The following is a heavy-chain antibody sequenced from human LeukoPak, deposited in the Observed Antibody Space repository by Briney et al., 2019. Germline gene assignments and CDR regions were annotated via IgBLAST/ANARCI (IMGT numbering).Heavy chain of an antibody. Sequence: GESLTISCKGSGYSFTSYWISWVRQMPGKGLEWMGRIDPGDSYANYSPSFQGHVTISADKSISTAYLQWSSLKASDTGMYYCARCTASSSNDYWGQGTLVTVSS. J-gene: IGHJ4*02. CDR1: GYSFTSYW. CDR2: IDPGDSYA. D-gene: IGHD6-19*01. CDR3: ARCTASSSNDY. V-gene: IGHV5-10-1*01.